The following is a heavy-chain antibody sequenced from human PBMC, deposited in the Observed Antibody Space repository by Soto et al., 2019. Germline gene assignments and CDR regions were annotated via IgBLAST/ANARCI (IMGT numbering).Heavy chain of an antibody. D-gene: IGHD4-4*01. V-gene: IGHV3-23*01. CDR1: GFTFSSYA. CDR2: ISGSGGST. Sequence: GSLRLSCAASGFTFSSYAMSWVRQAPGKGLEWVSAISGSGGSTYYADSVKGRFTISRDNSKNTLYLQMNSLRAEDTAVYYCAKDRATVTKNHYYYYYGMDVWGQGTTVTVSS. J-gene: IGHJ6*02. CDR3: AKDRATVTKNHYYYYYGMDV.